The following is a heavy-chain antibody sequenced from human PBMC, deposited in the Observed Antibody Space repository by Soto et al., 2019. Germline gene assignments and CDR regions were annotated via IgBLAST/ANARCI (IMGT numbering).Heavy chain of an antibody. CDR2: IYYSGST. J-gene: IGHJ5*02. D-gene: IGHD3-10*01. CDR3: ARESALLGEYLKNWFDP. Sequence: QVQLQESGPGLVKPSQTLSLTCTVSGGSISSGGYYWSWIRQHPGKGLEWIGYIYYSGSTYYNPSLKSRVTISVDTSKNQFSLKLSSVTAADTAVYYCARESALLGEYLKNWFDPWGQGTLVTVSS. V-gene: IGHV4-31*03. CDR1: GGSISSGGYY.